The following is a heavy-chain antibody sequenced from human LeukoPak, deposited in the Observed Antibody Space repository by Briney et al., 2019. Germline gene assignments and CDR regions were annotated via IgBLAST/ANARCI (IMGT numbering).Heavy chain of an antibody. J-gene: IGHJ4*02. CDR3: AREDIIRRYYIDF. Sequence: ASVKVSCKPSGYTFTAYYMHWVRQAPGQGLEWMRWINPDDGGTRYAQNFQGRVTMTRDTSISTAYMELSSLRFDDTAVYYCAREDIIRRYYIDFWGQGTLVTVSS. CDR2: INPDDGGT. V-gene: IGHV1-2*02. CDR1: GYTFTAYY. D-gene: IGHD5-12*01.